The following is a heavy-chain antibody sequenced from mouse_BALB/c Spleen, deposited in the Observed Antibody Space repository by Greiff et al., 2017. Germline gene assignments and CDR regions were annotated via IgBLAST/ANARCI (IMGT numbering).Heavy chain of an antibody. CDR1: GFTFSSFG. J-gene: IGHJ3*01. CDR3: AGVFAY. CDR2: ISSGSSTI. V-gene: IGHV5-17*02. Sequence: EVNVVESGGGLVQPGGSRKLSCAASGFTFSSFGMHWVRQAPEKGLEWVAYISSGSSTIYYADTVKGRFTISRDNPKNTLFLQMTSLRSEDTAMYYCAGVFAYWGQGTLVTVSA.